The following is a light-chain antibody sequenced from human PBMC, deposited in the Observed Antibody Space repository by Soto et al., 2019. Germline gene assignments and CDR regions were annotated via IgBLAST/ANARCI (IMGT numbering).Light chain of an antibody. CDR1: QSVSSSF. CDR2: GAS. J-gene: IGKJ5*01. Sequence: EIVLTQSPGTLSLSPGQRATPSCRASQSVSSSFLAWYQQKVGQAPRLLIYGASSRATGIPDRFSGSGSGTDFTLTISRLEPEDFAVYYCQQYGSSPRTVGQGTRLESK. CDR3: QQYGSSPRT. V-gene: IGKV3-20*01.